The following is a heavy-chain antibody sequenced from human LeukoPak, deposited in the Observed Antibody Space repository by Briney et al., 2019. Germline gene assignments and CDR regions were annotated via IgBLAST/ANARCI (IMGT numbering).Heavy chain of an antibody. CDR3: ARGATWLRPYYDY. V-gene: IGHV4-39*01. J-gene: IGHJ4*02. CDR2: IYYSGSP. CDR1: GGSISSSSYY. D-gene: IGHD5-12*01. Sequence: PSETLSLTCTVSGGSISSSSYYWGWIRQPPGKGLEWIGSIYYSGSPYYNPSLKSRVTISVDTSKNQFSLKLSSVTAADTAVYYCARGATWLRPYYDYWGQGTLVTVSS.